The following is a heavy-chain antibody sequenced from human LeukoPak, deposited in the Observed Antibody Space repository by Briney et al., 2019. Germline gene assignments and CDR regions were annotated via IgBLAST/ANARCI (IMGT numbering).Heavy chain of an antibody. CDR3: AKSLYGGCDY. V-gene: IGHV3-23*01. CDR1: GFSFSTYA. J-gene: IGHJ4*02. D-gene: IGHD3-16*02. Sequence: GGSLRLSCAASGFSFSTYAMSWVRQAPGKGLEWVSGVNDNGGSTSYADSVKGRFTIFRDNSKNTVYLQMNSLRVEDTAVYYCAKSLYGGCDYWGQGTVVTVSS. CDR2: VNDNGGST.